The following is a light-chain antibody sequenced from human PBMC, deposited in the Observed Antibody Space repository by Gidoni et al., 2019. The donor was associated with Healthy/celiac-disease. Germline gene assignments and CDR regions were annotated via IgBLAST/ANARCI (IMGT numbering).Light chain of an antibody. Sequence: IQLTQSPSSLSASVGDRVTITCRASQSISSYLASYQQKPGKAPKLLIYAASTLQSGVPSRFSGSGSGTDFTLTISSLQPEDFATYYCQQLNSYPYTFGQGTKLEIK. CDR3: QQLNSYPYT. J-gene: IGKJ2*01. CDR2: AAS. V-gene: IGKV1-9*01. CDR1: QSISSY.